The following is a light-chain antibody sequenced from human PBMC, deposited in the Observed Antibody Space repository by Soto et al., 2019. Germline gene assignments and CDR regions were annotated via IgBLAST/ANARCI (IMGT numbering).Light chain of an antibody. CDR1: SSNIGAGYD. CDR2: GNN. Sequence: QSVLTQPPSVSGAPGQGVTISCTGDSSNIGAGYDVHWYQQLPGTAPKLLIFGNNNRPSGVPDRFSGSKSGTSASLAITGLQAEDEADYYCQSYDNNLRGSIFGGGTKLTVL. J-gene: IGLJ2*01. V-gene: IGLV1-40*01. CDR3: QSYDNNLRGSI.